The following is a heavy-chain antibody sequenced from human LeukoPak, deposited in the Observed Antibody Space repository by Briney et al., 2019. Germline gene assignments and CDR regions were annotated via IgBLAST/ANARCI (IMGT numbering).Heavy chain of an antibody. CDR2: IDPNSGGT. V-gene: IGHV1-2*02. CDR1: GYTFTDYY. D-gene: IGHD3-3*01. CDR3: ARQQKTPVLEWLSTAGMDV. Sequence: GASVKVSCKASGYTFTDYYIHWVRQAPGQGREWMGWIDPNSGGTNYVQKVQGRVTITRGASISTASMELSRLRSDDTAVYYCARQQKTPVLEWLSTAGMDVWGQGTTVTVSS. J-gene: IGHJ6*02.